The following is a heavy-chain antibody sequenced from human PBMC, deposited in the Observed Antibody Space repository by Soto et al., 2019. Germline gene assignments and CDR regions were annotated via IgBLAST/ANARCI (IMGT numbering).Heavy chain of an antibody. J-gene: IGHJ4*02. D-gene: IGHD3-22*01. CDR2: INPNSGGT. Sequence: ASVKVSCKASGYTFTGYYMHWVRQAPGQGLEWMGWINPNSGGTNYAQKFQGRVTMTRDTSISTAYMELSRLRSDDTAVYYCARDDSSGYSYFDYWGQGTLVIVSS. CDR3: ARDDSSGYSYFDY. V-gene: IGHV1-2*02. CDR1: GYTFTGYY.